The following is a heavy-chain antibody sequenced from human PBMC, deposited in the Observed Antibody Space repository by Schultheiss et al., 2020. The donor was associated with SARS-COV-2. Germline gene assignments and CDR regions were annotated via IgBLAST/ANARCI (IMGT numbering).Heavy chain of an antibody. Sequence: SETLSLTCAVYGGSFSGYYWSWIRQPPGKGLEWIGEINHSGSTNYNPSLKSRVTISVDTSKNQFSLKLSSVTAADTAVYYCARGVSVTTGPGCFDPWGQGTLVTVSS. CDR1: GGSFSGYY. V-gene: IGHV4-34*01. CDR3: ARGVSVTTGPGCFDP. J-gene: IGHJ5*02. CDR2: INHSGST. D-gene: IGHD4-17*01.